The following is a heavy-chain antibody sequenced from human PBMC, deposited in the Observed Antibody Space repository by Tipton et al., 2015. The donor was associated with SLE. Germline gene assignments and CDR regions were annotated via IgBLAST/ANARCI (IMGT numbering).Heavy chain of an antibody. Sequence: GSLRLSCAASGFTVSSNYMSWVRQAPGKGLEWVSVIYSGGSTYYADSVKGRFTISRHDSKNTLYLQMNSLRAEDTAVYYCASLYCSSTSCSAPGHFQHWGQGTLVTVSS. J-gene: IGHJ1*01. V-gene: IGHV3-53*04. D-gene: IGHD2-2*01. CDR2: IYSGGST. CDR3: ASLYCSSTSCSAPGHFQH. CDR1: GFTVSSNY.